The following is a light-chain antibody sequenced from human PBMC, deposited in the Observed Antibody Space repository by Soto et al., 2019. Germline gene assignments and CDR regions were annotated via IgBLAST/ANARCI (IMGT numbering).Light chain of an antibody. CDR2: GAS. CDR3: QQYNNWPTYT. Sequence: EIVMTQSPATLSVSPGERATLSCRASRSVNSNLAWYQQQPGQAPRLLIYGASTRATGVPARFSGGGSGTEFTLTISSLQSEDFALYYCQQYNNWPTYTFGQGTKLEIK. J-gene: IGKJ2*01. CDR1: RSVNSN. V-gene: IGKV3-15*01.